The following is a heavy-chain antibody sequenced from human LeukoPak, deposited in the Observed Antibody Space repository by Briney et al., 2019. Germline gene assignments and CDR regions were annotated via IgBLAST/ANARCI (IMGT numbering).Heavy chain of an antibody. D-gene: IGHD2-21*02. CDR3: ARHGGSYCGGDCYSFSGAFDI. CDR2: IYHSGST. CDR1: GYSISSGYY. V-gene: IGHV4-38-2*01. J-gene: IGHJ3*02. Sequence: SETLSLTCAVSGYSISSGYYWGWIRQPPGKGLDWIGSIYHSGSTYYNPSLKSRVTISVDTSKNQFSLKLSSVTAADTAVYYCARHGGSYCGGDCYSFSGAFDIWGQGTMVTVSS.